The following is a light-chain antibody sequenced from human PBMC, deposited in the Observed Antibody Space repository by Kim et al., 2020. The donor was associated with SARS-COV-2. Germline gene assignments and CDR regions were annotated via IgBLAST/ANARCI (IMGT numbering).Light chain of an antibody. J-gene: IGKJ1*01. CDR3: QQYRSYPWT. V-gene: IGKV1-5*03. Sequence: ASVGDRVTITCRASRNVDDYLAWYQQKPGGAPKLLIFKASTLKSGVPSRFSGSGYGTEFTLTINSLQPDDFGTYYCQQYRSYPWTFGQGTKVDIK. CDR1: RNVDDY. CDR2: KAS.